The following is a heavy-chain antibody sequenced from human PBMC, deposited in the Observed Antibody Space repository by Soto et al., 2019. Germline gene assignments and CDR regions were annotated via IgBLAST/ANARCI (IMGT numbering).Heavy chain of an antibody. CDR3: ARAFGSEGNWFDP. Sequence: GASVKVSCKASGYTFTSYAMHWVRQAPGQRLEWMGWINAGNGNTKYSQKFQGRVTITRDTSASTAYMELSSLRSEDTAVYYCARAFGSEGNWFDPWGQGTLVTVSS. V-gene: IGHV1-3*01. J-gene: IGHJ5*02. D-gene: IGHD3-10*01. CDR1: GYTFTSYA. CDR2: INAGNGNT.